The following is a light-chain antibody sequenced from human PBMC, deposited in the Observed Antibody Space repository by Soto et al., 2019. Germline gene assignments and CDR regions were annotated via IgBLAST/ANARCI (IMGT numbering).Light chain of an antibody. CDR2: YNN. J-gene: IGLJ1*01. V-gene: IGLV1-44*01. CDR3: AAWDDTLKRYV. CDR1: NSNIASNT. Sequence: QSVLTQSPSASGTPGQRVIISCSGSNSNIASNTVNWYQHLPGTAPKLLIYYNNQRPSGVPDRFSGSKSGTSASLAISGLQSEDESDYYCAAWDDTLKRYVFGTGTKVTVL.